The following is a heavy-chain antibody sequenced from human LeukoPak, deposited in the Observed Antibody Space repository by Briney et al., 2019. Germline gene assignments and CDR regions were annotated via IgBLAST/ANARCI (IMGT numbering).Heavy chain of an antibody. D-gene: IGHD6-19*01. V-gene: IGHV1-3*01. Sequence: ASVKVSCKASGYTFTSYAMHCVRQAPGQRREWMGWINAGNGNTKYSQKFQGRVTITRDTSASTAYMELSSLRSEDTAVYYCARNGQWLAPNYFDYWGQGTLVTVSS. J-gene: IGHJ4*02. CDR2: INAGNGNT. CDR1: GYTFTSYA. CDR3: ARNGQWLAPNYFDY.